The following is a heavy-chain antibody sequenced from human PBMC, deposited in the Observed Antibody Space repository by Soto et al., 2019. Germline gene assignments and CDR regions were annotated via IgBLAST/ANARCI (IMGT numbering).Heavy chain of an antibody. CDR1: GGSISSYY. J-gene: IGHJ5*02. V-gene: IGHV4-59*01. D-gene: IGHD3-16*01. Sequence: QVQLQESGPGLVKPSETLSLTCTVSGGSISSYYWSWIRQPPGKGLEWIGYIYYSGSTNYNPSLKSRVTISVDTSKNQFSLKLSSVTAADTAVYYCARGGRMYNWFDPWGQGTLVTVSP. CDR3: ARGGRMYNWFDP. CDR2: IYYSGST.